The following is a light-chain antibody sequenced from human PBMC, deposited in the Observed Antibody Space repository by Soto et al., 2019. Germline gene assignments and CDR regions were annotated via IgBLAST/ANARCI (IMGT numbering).Light chain of an antibody. CDR2: EVT. Sequence: QSVLTQPASVSGSPGQSITISCTGTSSDVGGYNYVSWYQQRPGKAPKFMIYEVTNRPSGVSNRFSGSKSGNTASLTISGLQAEDEADYYCSSYTSSSTQYVFGTGTKVTVL. CDR1: SSDVGGYNY. V-gene: IGLV2-14*01. CDR3: SSYTSSSTQYV. J-gene: IGLJ1*01.